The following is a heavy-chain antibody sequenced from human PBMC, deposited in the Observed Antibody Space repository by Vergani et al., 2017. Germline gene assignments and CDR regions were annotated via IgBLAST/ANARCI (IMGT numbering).Heavy chain of an antibody. CDR1: GGSISSSSYY. CDR2: IYYSGST. CDR3: AREEARGVLWCGELLDAFDI. J-gene: IGHJ3*02. V-gene: IGHV4-39*07. Sequence: QLQLQESGPGLVKPSETLSLTCTVSGGSISSSSYYWGWIRQPPGKGLEWIGSIYYSGSTYYNPSLKSRVTISVDTSKNQFSLKLSSVTAADTAVYYCAREEARGVLWCGELLDAFDIWGQGTMVTVSS. D-gene: IGHD3-10*01.